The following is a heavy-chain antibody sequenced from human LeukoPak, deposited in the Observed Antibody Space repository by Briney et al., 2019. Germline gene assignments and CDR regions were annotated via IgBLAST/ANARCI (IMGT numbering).Heavy chain of an antibody. J-gene: IGHJ4*02. Sequence: ASVTVSCTASGGTFSSYAISWVRQAPGQGLEWMGGIIPIFGTANYAQKFQGRVTITADESTSTAYMELSSLRSEDTAVYYCARVTRYYGSGTFDYWGQGTLVTVSS. V-gene: IGHV1-69*13. CDR3: ARVTRYYGSGTFDY. D-gene: IGHD3-10*01. CDR2: IIPIFGTA. CDR1: GGTFSSYA.